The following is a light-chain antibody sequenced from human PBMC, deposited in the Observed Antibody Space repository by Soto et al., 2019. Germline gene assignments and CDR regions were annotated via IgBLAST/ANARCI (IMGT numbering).Light chain of an antibody. CDR2: SNN. CDR3: AAWDDSLNTYV. Sequence: QSVLTQPTSASGTPGQRVTISCSGGGFNIGTNNVNWYQQLPGTAPKLLIYSNNQRPSGVPDRFSGSKSGTSASLAISGLQSEYEADYYCAAWDDSLNTYVFGIGTKVTVL. CDR1: GFNIGTNN. V-gene: IGLV1-44*01. J-gene: IGLJ1*01.